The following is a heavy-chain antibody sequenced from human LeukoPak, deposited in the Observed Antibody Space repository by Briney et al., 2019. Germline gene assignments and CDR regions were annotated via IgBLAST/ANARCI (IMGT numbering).Heavy chain of an antibody. Sequence: SETLSLTCTVPGGSISSYYWSWIRQPAGKGLEWIGRIYISGSTNYNPSLKSRVTMSVDTSKNQFSLKLSSVTAADTAVYYCARERVTMVRGVIVIYYGMDVWGQGTTVTVSS. CDR1: GGSISSYY. V-gene: IGHV4-4*07. J-gene: IGHJ6*02. D-gene: IGHD3-10*01. CDR2: IYISGST. CDR3: ARERVTMVRGVIVIYYGMDV.